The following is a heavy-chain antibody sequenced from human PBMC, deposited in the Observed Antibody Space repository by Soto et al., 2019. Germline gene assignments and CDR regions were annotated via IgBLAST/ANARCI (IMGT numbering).Heavy chain of an antibody. CDR1: GITFSTYA. J-gene: IGHJ5*02. D-gene: IGHD5-12*01. V-gene: IGHV1-3*01. CDR2: INAGNGNT. Sequence: QVQLVQSGAEVKKPGASVKVSCKASGITFSTYAIHWVRQAPGQRLEWMGWINAGNGNTRYSQKFQGRVTLTRDTSASTAYMDLSSLRSEDKAIDYCARAISGYVTWGQGTLVTVSS. CDR3: ARAISGYVT.